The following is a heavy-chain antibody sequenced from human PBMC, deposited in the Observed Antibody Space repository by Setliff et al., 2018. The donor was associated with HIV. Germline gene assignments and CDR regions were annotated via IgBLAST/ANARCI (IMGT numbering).Heavy chain of an antibody. D-gene: IGHD3-22*01. J-gene: IGHJ3*02. V-gene: IGHV4-31*03. CDR1: GGSISSGGFY. Sequence: PSETLSLTCNVSGGSISSGGFYWNWIRQHPGKGLEWIGYIYNSGSTYYSPSLQSRLTISVDTSKNQLSLKLTSVTAADTAVYYCARLTYYYDTSGPGAAFDIWGQGTMVTVSS. CDR3: ARLTYYYDTSGPGAAFDI. CDR2: IYNSGST.